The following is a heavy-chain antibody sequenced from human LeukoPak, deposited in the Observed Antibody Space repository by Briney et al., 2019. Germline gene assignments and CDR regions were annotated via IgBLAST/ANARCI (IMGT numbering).Heavy chain of an antibody. V-gene: IGHV3-74*01. J-gene: IGHJ4*02. CDR1: GFTFSSYW. D-gene: IGHD3-10*01. CDR3: ARVGGGTMAFDY. CDR2: INSDGSST. Sequence: GGSLRLSCAASGFTFSSYWRHWVRQAPGKGLVWVSRINSDGSSTSYADSVKGRFTISRDNAKNTLYLQMNSLRAEDTAVYYCARVGGGTMAFDYWGQGTLVTVSS.